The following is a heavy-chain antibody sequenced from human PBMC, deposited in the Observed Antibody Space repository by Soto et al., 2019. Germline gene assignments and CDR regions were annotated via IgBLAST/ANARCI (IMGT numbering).Heavy chain of an antibody. Sequence: ESGGGVVQPGRSLRLSCAASGFTFSSYAMHWVRQAPGKGLEWVAVISYDGSNKYYADSVKGRFTISRDNSKNTLYLQMNSLRAEDTAVYYCASGIDSYCLRGYFDLWGRGTLVTVSS. D-gene: IGHD5-18*01. CDR3: ASGIDSYCLRGYFDL. J-gene: IGHJ2*01. CDR1: GFTFSSYA. CDR2: ISYDGSNK. V-gene: IGHV3-30-3*01.